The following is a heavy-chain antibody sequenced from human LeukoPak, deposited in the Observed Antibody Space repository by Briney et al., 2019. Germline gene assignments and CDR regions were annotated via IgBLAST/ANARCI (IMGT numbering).Heavy chain of an antibody. CDR3: ARGLPLGYCTYGVCYPPKHFDF. J-gene: IGHJ4*02. V-gene: IGHV1-8*03. Sequence: ASVKVSCDASGYSFTSYDINWVRQAPGQGLEWMGWVNPKSGNTGYKQKFQARVTITRDTSISAAYMELSSLTSDDTAVYFCARGLPLGYCTYGVCYPPKHFDFWGQGTLVTVSS. D-gene: IGHD2-8*01. CDR1: GYSFTSYD. CDR2: VNPKSGNT.